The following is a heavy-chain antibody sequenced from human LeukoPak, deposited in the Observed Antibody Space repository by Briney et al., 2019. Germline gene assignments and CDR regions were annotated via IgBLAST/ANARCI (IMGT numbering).Heavy chain of an antibody. CDR1: GFTFSSYS. V-gene: IGHV3-48*01. Sequence: GGSLRLSCAASGFTFSSYSMNWVRQAPGKGLEWVSYISSSSSTIYYADSVKGRFTTSRDISKNTLYLQMNSLRGEDTAVYYCAKDLAYYYDSSGYYYSYYFDYWGQGTLVTVSS. CDR3: AKDLAYYYDSSGYYYSYYFDY. J-gene: IGHJ4*02. CDR2: ISSSSSTI. D-gene: IGHD3-22*01.